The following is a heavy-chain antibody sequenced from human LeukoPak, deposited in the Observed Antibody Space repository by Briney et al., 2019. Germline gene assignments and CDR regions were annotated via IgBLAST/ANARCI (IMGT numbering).Heavy chain of an antibody. Sequence: SETLSLTCAVSGGSISSGGYSRSWIRQPPGKGLEWIANIHHSGSTFYNPSLKSQVTVSVDRSKNQFSLNLSSMTAADTAVYYCARVVVTYAAFYFDYWGQGTLVTVSS. CDR1: GGSISSGGYS. CDR2: IHHSGST. J-gene: IGHJ4*02. CDR3: ARVVVTYAAFYFDY. V-gene: IGHV4-30-2*01. D-gene: IGHD2-21*02.